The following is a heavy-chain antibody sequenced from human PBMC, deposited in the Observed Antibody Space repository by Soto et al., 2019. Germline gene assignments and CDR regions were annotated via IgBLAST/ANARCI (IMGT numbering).Heavy chain of an antibody. CDR3: ARDSGRYFDWPQVGYFDY. V-gene: IGHV3-30-3*01. D-gene: IGHD3-9*01. J-gene: IGHJ4*02. CDR2: ISYDGSNK. Sequence: GGSLRLSCAASGFTFSSYAMHWVRQAPGKGLEWVAVISYDGSNKYYADSVKGRFTISRDNSKNTLYLQMNSLRAEDTAVYYCARDSGRYFDWPQVGYFDYWGQGTLVTVSS. CDR1: GFTFSSYA.